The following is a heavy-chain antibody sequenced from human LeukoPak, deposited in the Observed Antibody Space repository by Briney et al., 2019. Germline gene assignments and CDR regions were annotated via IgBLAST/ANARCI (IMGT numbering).Heavy chain of an antibody. Sequence: SETLSLTCAVYGGSFSDYYWTWIRQPPEKGLEWIGEINHSGSTNYNPSLKCRVTISIDISKTQFSLKLTSVTAADTAVYYCAREGATVAGKTSLDYWGQGTLVTVSS. CDR1: GGSFSDYY. J-gene: IGHJ4*02. CDR3: AREGATVAGKTSLDY. V-gene: IGHV4-34*01. D-gene: IGHD6-19*01. CDR2: INHSGST.